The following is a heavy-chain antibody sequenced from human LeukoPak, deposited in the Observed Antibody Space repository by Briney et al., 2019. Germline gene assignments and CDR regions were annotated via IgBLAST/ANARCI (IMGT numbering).Heavy chain of an antibody. V-gene: IGHV1-46*01. D-gene: IGHD2-21*02. CDR2: INPSGDST. CDR1: GYTFTSYY. J-gene: IGHJ4*02. Sequence: ASVKVSCKASGYTFTSYYMHWVRQAPGQGLEWMGIINPSGDSTSYAQKFQGRVTMTRDTSTSTVYMELSSLRSEDTAVCYCARDRSIVVVTAPGGYWGQGTLVTVSS. CDR3: ARDRSIVVVTAPGGY.